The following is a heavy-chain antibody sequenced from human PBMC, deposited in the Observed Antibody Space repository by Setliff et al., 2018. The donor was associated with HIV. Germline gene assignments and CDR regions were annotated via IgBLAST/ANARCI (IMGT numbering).Heavy chain of an antibody. CDR1: GYTFTSYT. Sequence: ASVKVSCKASGYTFTSYTMHWVRQAPGQRLEWMGWINGGNGNTKYSQTFQGRVTITRDTSAGTAYMELSSLRSEDTAVYYCARGGGGLSGSYSAFDYWGQGSLVTVSS. J-gene: IGHJ4*02. D-gene: IGHD1-26*01. V-gene: IGHV1-3*01. CDR2: INGGNGNT. CDR3: ARGGGGLSGSYSAFDY.